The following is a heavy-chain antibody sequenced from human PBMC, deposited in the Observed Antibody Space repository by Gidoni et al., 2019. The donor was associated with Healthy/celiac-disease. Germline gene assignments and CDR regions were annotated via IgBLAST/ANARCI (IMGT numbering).Heavy chain of an antibody. Sequence: EVQLVESGGGLVQPGRSLRLSCAASGFTFDDYAMHWVRQAPGKGLEWVSGISWNSGSIGYADSVKGRFTISRDNAKNSLYLQMNSLRAEDTALYYCAKGGNSRFSPLYYGMDVWGQGTTVTVSS. J-gene: IGHJ6*02. V-gene: IGHV3-9*01. CDR1: GFTFDDYA. CDR3: AKGGNSRFSPLYYGMDV. CDR2: ISWNSGSI. D-gene: IGHD6-13*01.